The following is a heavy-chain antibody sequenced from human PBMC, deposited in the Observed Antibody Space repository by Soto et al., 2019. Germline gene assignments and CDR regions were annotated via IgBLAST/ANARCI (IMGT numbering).Heavy chain of an antibody. D-gene: IGHD6-19*01. CDR1: GGSISSYY. CDR2: IYTSGST. CDR3: ARRILDSSGWYYFDY. V-gene: IGHV4-4*07. J-gene: IGHJ4*02. Sequence: ASETLSLTCTVSGGSISSYYWSWIRQPAGKGLEWIGRIYTSGSTNYNPSLKSRVTMTTDTSTSTAYMELRSLRSDDTAVYYCARRILDSSGWYYFDYWGQGTLVTVSS.